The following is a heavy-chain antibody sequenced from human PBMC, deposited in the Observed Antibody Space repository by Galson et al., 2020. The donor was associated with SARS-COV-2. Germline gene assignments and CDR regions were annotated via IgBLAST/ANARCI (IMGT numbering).Heavy chain of an antibody. CDR2: IFYSGST. CDR1: GGSINNNNFY. D-gene: IGHD3-22*01. V-gene: IGHV4-39*01. J-gene: IGHJ3*02. CDR3: ARDSSGNYYSAFDI. Sequence: SETLSLTCTVSGGSINNNNFYWGWIRQPPGKGLEWIGSIFYSGSTYYNPSLKSQVSMFVDTSKNQFSLRLNSVTAADTAVYYCARDSSGNYYSAFDIWGQGTVVSVSS.